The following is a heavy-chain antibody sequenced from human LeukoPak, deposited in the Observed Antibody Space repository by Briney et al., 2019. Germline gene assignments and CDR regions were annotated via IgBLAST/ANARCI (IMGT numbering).Heavy chain of an antibody. CDR3: AGGNHHTTGPYYFDY. V-gene: IGHV4-59*11. CDR2: FYHTGST. Sequence: SETLSLTCTVSGGTIRTLYWSWIRQTPGKGLEWIGYFYHTGSTNYNPSLKSRVIMSLDTSESQFSLKLSSVTAADTAVYYCAGGNHHTTGPYYFDYWGQGTLVTASS. J-gene: IGHJ4*02. D-gene: IGHD2/OR15-2a*01. CDR1: GGTIRTLY.